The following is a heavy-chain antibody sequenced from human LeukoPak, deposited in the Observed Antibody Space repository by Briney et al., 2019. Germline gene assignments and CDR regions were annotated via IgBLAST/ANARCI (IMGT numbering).Heavy chain of an antibody. CDR2: ISSSSSYI. V-gene: IGHV3-21*01. Sequence: PGGSLRLSCAASGFTFSSYSMNWVRQAPGKGLEWVSSISSSSSYIYYADSVKGRFTISRDNAKNSLYLQMNSLRAEDTAVYYCARARYYYGSGSDTQVNWFDPWGQGTLVTVSS. CDR1: GFTFSSYS. D-gene: IGHD3-10*01. J-gene: IGHJ5*02. CDR3: ARARYYYGSGSDTQVNWFDP.